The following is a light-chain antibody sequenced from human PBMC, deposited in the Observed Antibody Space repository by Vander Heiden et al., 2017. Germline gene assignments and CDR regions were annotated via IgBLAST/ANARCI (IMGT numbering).Light chain of an antibody. Sequence: IVMTQSPDSLAVSLGERATINCKSSQSVLYSANNKHYLAWYQQKPGQPPKLLIDWASTRESGVPDRFSGSGSGTDFTLTISSLQAEDVAVYYCQQYYSTPWTFGQGTKVEIK. J-gene: IGKJ1*01. CDR2: WAS. CDR3: QQYYSTPWT. CDR1: QSVLYSANNKHY. V-gene: IGKV4-1*01.